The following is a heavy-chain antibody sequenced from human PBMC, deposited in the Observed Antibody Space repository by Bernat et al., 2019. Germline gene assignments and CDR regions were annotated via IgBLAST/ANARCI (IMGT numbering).Heavy chain of an antibody. V-gene: IGHV3-15*01. CDR2: IKSRLDGGTT. CDR1: GLTFIKAW. J-gene: IGHJ4*02. D-gene: IGHD4/OR15-4a*01. CDR3: TTRDVSRAQDYGDC. Sequence: EVQLVESGGDLVKPGGSLRLSCEASGLTFIKAWMHWVRQAPGKGLEWVGRIKSRLDGGTTDYAAPVKGRFTISTDDASNMVYLQMNNLKTEDTAIYYCTTRDVSRAQDYGDCWGQGTLVTVSS.